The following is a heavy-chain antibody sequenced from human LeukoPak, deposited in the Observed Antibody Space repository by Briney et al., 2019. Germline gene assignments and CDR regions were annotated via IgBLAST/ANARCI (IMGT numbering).Heavy chain of an antibody. CDR3: AKCSATCYANAFDI. CDR1: GFTFSSYA. J-gene: IGHJ3*02. CDR2: ISGSGSDT. D-gene: IGHD2-2*01. Sequence: GGSLRLSCAASGFTFSSYAMSWVRQAPGKGLEWASAISGSGSDTEYADSVKGRFTISRDNSKTTLYLQMSSLRVEDTAVYYCAKCSATCYANAFDIWGQGTMVTVSS. V-gene: IGHV3-23*01.